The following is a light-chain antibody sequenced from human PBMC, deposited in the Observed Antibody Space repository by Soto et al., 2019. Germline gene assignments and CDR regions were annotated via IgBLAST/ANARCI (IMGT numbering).Light chain of an antibody. CDR1: QSVLYSSRNKNS. V-gene: IGKV4-1*01. J-gene: IGKJ1*01. CDR2: GAS. Sequence: DIVMTQSPDSLAVSLGERATINCKSSQSVLYSSRNKNSLAWYQQKPRQPPTLLIYGASTLESGVLARFSVSVSRADFTLTISRLQAEDVVVFYCQQYSSPPWTFGQGTRVE. CDR3: QQYSSPPWT.